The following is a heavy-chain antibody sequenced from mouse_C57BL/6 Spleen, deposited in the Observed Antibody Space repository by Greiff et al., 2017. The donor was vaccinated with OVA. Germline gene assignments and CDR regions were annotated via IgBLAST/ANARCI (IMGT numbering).Heavy chain of an antibody. J-gene: IGHJ2*01. Sequence: VKLQQSGPELVKPGASVKISCKASGYAFSSSWMNWVKQRPGKGLEWIGRIYPGDGDTNYNGKFKGKATLTADKSSSTAYMQLSSLTSEDSAVYFCARKTTNYYGSSYYFDYWGQGTTLTVSS. CDR3: ARKTTNYYGSSYYFDY. CDR1: GYAFSSSW. D-gene: IGHD1-1*01. V-gene: IGHV1-82*01. CDR2: IYPGDGDT.